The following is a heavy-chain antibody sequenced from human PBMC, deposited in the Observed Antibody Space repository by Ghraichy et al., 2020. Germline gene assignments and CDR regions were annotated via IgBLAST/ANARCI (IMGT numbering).Heavy chain of an antibody. CDR1: GFTFSSYA. CDR3: AKAWGFCSGGTCPSYKWFDP. V-gene: IGHV3-23*01. CDR2: IGSSGGNT. D-gene: IGHD2-15*01. Sequence: GGSLRLSCAASGFTFSSYAMSWVRQAPGKGLEWVSTIGSSGGNTYHADSVKGRFTVSRDNSHNTMSLQMNSLRAEDTALYYCAKAWGFCSGGTCPSYKWFDPWGPGTLVTCSS. J-gene: IGHJ5*02.